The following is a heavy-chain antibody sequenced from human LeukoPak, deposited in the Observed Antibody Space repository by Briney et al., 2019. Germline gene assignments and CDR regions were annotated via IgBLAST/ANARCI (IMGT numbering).Heavy chain of an antibody. CDR3: VTDGDKWNDFEY. V-gene: IGHV3-7*01. CDR1: GLSISNFW. CDR2: IDKDGNEI. J-gene: IGHJ4*02. D-gene: IGHD1-1*01. Sequence: GGSLRLSCAASGLSISNFWIHWVRQAPGKGLEWVAIIDKDGNEIKYVDSVKGRFTLSRDNGKNSVYLQMNSLRTEDTALYYCVTDGDKWNDFEYWGQGTLVTVSS.